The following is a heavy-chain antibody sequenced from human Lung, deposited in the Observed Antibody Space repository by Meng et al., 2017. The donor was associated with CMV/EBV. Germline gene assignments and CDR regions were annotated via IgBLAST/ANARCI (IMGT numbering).Heavy chain of an antibody. V-gene: IGHV3-53*01. CDR1: GFTVTSYY. CDR2: IYSSGRT. Sequence: VHLVASCGGLLPPGRSLRLPSSAYGFTVTSYYMHWVRQAPGKGLEWVSVIYSSGRTYYADSVKGRFTISRDNSKNTVDLQMNTLRAEDTAIYYCVRGPLLGWFDPWGQGALVTVSS. J-gene: IGHJ5*02. CDR3: VRGPLLGWFDP.